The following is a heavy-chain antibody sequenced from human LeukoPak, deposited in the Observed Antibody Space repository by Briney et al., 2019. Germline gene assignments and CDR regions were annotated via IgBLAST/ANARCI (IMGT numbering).Heavy chain of an antibody. CDR1: GFTFSSYA. CDR3: IRGGDGFDP. V-gene: IGHV3-30-3*01. CDR2: ISYDGSNK. D-gene: IGHD3-16*01. Sequence: GRSLRLSCAASGFTFSSYAMHWVRQAPGKGLEWVAVISYDGSNKYYADSVKGRFTISRDNSKNTLYLQMNSLRVGDTAVYYCIRGGDGFDPWGQGTLVTVSS. J-gene: IGHJ5*02.